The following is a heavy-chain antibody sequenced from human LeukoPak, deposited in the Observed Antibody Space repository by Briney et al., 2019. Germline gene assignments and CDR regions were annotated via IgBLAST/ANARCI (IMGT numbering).Heavy chain of an antibody. V-gene: IGHV3-30*02. CDR1: GFTFRNYG. J-gene: IGHJ4*02. CDR2: IRYDGSNK. D-gene: IGHD3-22*01. Sequence: GGSLRLSCVASGFTFRNYGMSWVRQAPGKGLEWVAFIRYDGSNKYYAASVKGRFTISRDNSKNTLNLQMNSLRAEDTAVYYCAKDPTHFRVWDDYDSNVLNSWGQGTLVTVSS. CDR3: AKDPTHFRVWDDYDSNVLNS.